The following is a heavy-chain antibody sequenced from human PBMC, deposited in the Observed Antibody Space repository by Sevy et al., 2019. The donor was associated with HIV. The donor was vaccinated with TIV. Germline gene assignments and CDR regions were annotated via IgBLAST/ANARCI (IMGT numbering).Heavy chain of an antibody. CDR2: IRSKANSYAT. J-gene: IGHJ6*02. CDR1: GFTFSGSA. CDR3: TRRGDFWSGYYSDYYYGMDV. Sequence: GGSLRLSCAASGFTFSGSAMHWVRQASGKGLEWVGRIRSKANSYATAYAASVKGRFTISGDDSKNTAYLQMNGLKTEDTAVYYCTRRGDFWSGYYSDYYYGMDVWGQGTTVTVSS. V-gene: IGHV3-73*01. D-gene: IGHD3-3*01.